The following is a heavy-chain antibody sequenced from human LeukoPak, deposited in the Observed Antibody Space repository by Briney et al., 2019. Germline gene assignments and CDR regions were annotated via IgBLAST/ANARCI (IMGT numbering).Heavy chain of an antibody. J-gene: IGHJ4*02. CDR1: GGTFSSYA. V-gene: IGHV1-69*04. CDR3: ARGRGSSSWYDLDY. Sequence: GASVKVSCKASGGTFSSYAISWVRQAPGQGLEWMGRIIPILGIANYAQKFQGRVTMTRNTSISTAYMELSSLRSEDTAVYYCARGRGSSSWYDLDYWGQGTLVTVSS. D-gene: IGHD6-13*01. CDR2: IIPILGIA.